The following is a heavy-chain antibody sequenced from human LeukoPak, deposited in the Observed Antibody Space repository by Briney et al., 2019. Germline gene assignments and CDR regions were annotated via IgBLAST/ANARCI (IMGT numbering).Heavy chain of an antibody. CDR2: IYYGGST. CDR1: GGSISSGGYY. Sequence: PSQTLSLTCTVSGGSISSGGYYWSWIRQHPGKGLEWIGYIYYGGSTYYNPSLESRVTISVDTSKNQFSLKLSSVTAADTAVYYCARDARRYYDSSGYYRYFDYWGQGTLVTVSS. CDR3: ARDARRYYDSSGYYRYFDY. J-gene: IGHJ4*02. V-gene: IGHV4-31*03. D-gene: IGHD3-22*01.